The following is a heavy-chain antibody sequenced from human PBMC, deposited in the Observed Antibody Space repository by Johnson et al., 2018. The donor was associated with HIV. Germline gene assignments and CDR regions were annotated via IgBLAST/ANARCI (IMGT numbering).Heavy chain of an antibody. D-gene: IGHD1-26*01. CDR1: GFTVSRNY. CDR2: IYSGGST. V-gene: IGHV3-66*01. J-gene: IGHJ3*02. CDR3: ARDRQSGGGDADAFDI. Sequence: VQLVESGGGLVQPGGSLRLSCAASGFTVSRNYMSWVRQSPWKGLEWVSVIYSGGSTYYADSVKGRFTTSRDNSKNTVYLQMHSLRAEDTAVYYCARDRQSGGGDADAFDIWGQGTMVSVSS.